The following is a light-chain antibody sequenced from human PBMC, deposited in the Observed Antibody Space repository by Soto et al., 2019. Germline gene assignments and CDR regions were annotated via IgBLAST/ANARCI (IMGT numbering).Light chain of an antibody. V-gene: IGKV3-15*01. CDR3: QQYNRWPPWT. CDR2: GAS. Sequence: EILMAQSPATLSVSPGERATLSCRASQTVTTNLAWYQQKPGQAPRLLIYGASTRATGISDRFSGSGSGTEFTLTISSLQSEDFAVYYCQQYNRWPPWTFGQGTRWIS. J-gene: IGKJ1*01. CDR1: QTVTTN.